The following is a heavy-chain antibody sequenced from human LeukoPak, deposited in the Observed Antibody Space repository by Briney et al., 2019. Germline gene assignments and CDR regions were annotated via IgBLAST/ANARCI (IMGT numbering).Heavy chain of an antibody. J-gene: IGHJ4*02. Sequence: SETLSLTCAVYGGSFSGYYWSWIRQPPGKGLEWIGEIYQSGSTNYNPSLKSRLTISVDPSKNQFSLKLTSVTAADTAVYYCARVVCRGNTCHSDFDSWGQGTPVTVSS. D-gene: IGHD2-15*01. CDR1: GGSFSGYY. CDR2: IYQSGST. CDR3: ARVVCRGNTCHSDFDS. V-gene: IGHV4-34*01.